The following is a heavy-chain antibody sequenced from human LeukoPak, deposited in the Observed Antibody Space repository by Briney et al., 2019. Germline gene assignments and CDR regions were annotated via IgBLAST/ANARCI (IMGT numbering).Heavy chain of an antibody. J-gene: IGHJ4*02. CDR3: ARRTIQAGTPFDY. V-gene: IGHV4-39*01. CDR1: GVSISTSSYY. D-gene: IGHD4/OR15-4a*01. Sequence: DPSETLSLTCTVSGVSISTSSYYWGWLRQPPGKGLEWIGSIYYGGSTYYNPSLKSRVTISVDTSKNQFSLKLSSVTATDTAVYYCARRTIQAGTPFDYWGQGTLVTVSS. CDR2: IYYGGST.